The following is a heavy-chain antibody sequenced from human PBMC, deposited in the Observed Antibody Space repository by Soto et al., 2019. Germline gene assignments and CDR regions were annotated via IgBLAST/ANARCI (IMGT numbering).Heavy chain of an antibody. V-gene: IGHV3-30-3*01. J-gene: IGHJ5*02. D-gene: IGHD6-19*01. CDR3: ARDMYSSDYFVKWFEP. Sequence: HPGGSLRLSCTASGFSFSLYAMYWFRQPPGKGLEWVAVISHDGINKHYADSVKGRVTVSRDNSNHSLDLQLNSLRGEDTAMYYCARDMYSSDYFVKWFEPWGQGTLVTVSS. CDR1: GFSFSLYA. CDR2: ISHDGINK.